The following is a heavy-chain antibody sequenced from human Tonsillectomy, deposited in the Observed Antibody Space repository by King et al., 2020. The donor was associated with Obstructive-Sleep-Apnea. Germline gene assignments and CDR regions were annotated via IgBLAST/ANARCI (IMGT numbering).Heavy chain of an antibody. CDR2: IYWDDDK. V-gene: IGHV2-5*02. Sequence: TLKESGPTLVKPTQTLTLTCTFSGFSLSTSGVGVGWIRQPPGKALEWLALIYWDDDKRYSPSLKSRLTITKDTPKNQVVLTMANMDPVDTATYYCAHRRSRTYYFDYWGQGTLVTVSS. CDR3: AHRRSRTYYFDY. J-gene: IGHJ4*02. D-gene: IGHD1-1*01. CDR1: GFSLSTSGVG.